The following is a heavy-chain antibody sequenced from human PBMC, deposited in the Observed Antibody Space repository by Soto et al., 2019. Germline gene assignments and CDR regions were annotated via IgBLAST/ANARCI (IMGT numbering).Heavy chain of an antibody. CDR1: GYTFTRHD. D-gene: IGHD2-21*01. CDR2: MNTNLNAT. CDR3: AREVVEGRSLWFDH. Sequence: ASVKVSCKASGYTFTRHDNNWVRQAPGQGRPWMGWMNTNLNATDSPQASKGRVTMTWNTSISTDYLELTSVEPDDTAVYYCAREVVEGRSLWFDHWGQGTLVTVSS. V-gene: IGHV1-8*01. J-gene: IGHJ5*02.